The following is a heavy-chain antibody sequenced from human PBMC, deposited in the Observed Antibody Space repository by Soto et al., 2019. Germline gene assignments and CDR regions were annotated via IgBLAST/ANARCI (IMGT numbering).Heavy chain of an antibody. Sequence: AAVKVSCKAAGYTFSSHDINWVRQATGQGLEWMGWMNPNSGNTDYAQKFQGRVTMTMNTSISTAYMELSSLRSEDTAVYYCARGRLGYFDYWGQGSLVTVSS. V-gene: IGHV1-8*01. CDR1: GYTFSSHD. D-gene: IGHD3-9*01. CDR2: MNPNSGNT. CDR3: ARGRLGYFDY. J-gene: IGHJ4*02.